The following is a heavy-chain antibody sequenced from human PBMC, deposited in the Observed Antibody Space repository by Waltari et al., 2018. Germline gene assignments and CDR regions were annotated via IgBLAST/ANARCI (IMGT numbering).Heavy chain of an antibody. Sequence: EVQLVESGGGLVQPGGSLRLSCAASGFTFSDYWMHWVRQVPGKGLLWVSHVNSAGTDSTYADSVKGRFNISRDNAKNTLYLQMNSLRVEDTAVYYCARDTPGDGIDCWGQGTLVTVSP. CDR2: VNSAGTDS. CDR3: ARDTPGDGIDC. J-gene: IGHJ4*02. V-gene: IGHV3-74*01. CDR1: GFTFSDYW. D-gene: IGHD2-21*01.